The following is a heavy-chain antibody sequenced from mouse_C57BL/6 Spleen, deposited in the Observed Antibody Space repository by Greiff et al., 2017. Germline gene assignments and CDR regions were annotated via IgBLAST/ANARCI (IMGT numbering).Heavy chain of an antibody. CDR2: INPNNGGT. CDR3: ASYDCDDAY. Sequence: EVQLQQSGPELVKPGASVKISCKASGYTFTDYYMNWVKQSHGKSLEWIGDINPNNGGTSYNEKFKGKATLTVDKSSSTAYMELRIQTSEDSAVCSCASYDCDDAYWGQGTLVTVSA. CDR1: GYTFTDYY. D-gene: IGHD2-4*01. J-gene: IGHJ3*01. V-gene: IGHV1-26*01.